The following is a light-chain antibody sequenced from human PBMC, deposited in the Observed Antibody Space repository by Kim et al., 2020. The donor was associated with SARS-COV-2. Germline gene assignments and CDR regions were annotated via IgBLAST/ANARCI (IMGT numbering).Light chain of an antibody. CDR1: QSVGIY. J-gene: IGKJ1*01. V-gene: IGKV3-11*01. CDR3: QQRSSWPRT. CDR2: DAS. Sequence: PGERVTLSGRASQSVGIYLAWFQHKPGQPPRLLIYDASHRATGVPARFSGSGSGTDFTLIISRLEPEDFAVYYCQQRSSWPRTFGQGTRVEIK.